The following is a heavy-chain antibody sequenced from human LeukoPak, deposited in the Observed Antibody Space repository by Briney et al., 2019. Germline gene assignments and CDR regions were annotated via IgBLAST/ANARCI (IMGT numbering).Heavy chain of an antibody. Sequence: GGSLRLSCAGSGFNFIDYNMNWVRQAPGKGLEWISYISSRGTTYYADSVKGRFTISRDNARNSLYLQGDSLTAADTAVYFCTRRVRHTISGWYFDLWGRGTLVTVSS. CDR3: TRRVRHTISGWYFDL. CDR2: ISSRGTT. D-gene: IGHD3-9*01. V-gene: IGHV3-69-1*01. J-gene: IGHJ2*01. CDR1: GFNFIDYN.